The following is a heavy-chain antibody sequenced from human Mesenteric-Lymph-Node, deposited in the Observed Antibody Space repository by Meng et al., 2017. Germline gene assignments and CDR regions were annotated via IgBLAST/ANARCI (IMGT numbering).Heavy chain of an antibody. CDR2: INPNSGGT. D-gene: IGHD6-13*01. Sequence: ASVKVSCTASGYTFTGYYLHWVRQAPGQGRECMGGINPNSGGTDYAQRFQAKITMTWDTSIRTAYMELSRLRSDDTAVYYCARGGTIVAASEINSDAFDSWGQGTMVTVSS. CDR1: GYTFTGYY. J-gene: IGHJ3*02. V-gene: IGHV1-2*02. CDR3: ARGGTIVAASEINSDAFDS.